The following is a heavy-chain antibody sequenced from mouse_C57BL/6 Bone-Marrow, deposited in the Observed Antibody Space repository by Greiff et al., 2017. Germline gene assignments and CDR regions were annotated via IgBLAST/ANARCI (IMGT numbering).Heavy chain of an antibody. J-gene: IGHJ2*01. CDR2: IDPETGGT. Sequence: VQLQQSGAELVRPGASVTLSCKASGYTFTDYEMHWVKQTPVHGLEWIGAIDPETGGTAYNQKFKGKAILTADKSSSTAYMELRSLTSEDSAFYYCTRWDATVVDSFDYWGQGTTLTVSS. D-gene: IGHD1-1*01. CDR1: GYTFTDYE. V-gene: IGHV1-15*01. CDR3: TRWDATVVDSFDY.